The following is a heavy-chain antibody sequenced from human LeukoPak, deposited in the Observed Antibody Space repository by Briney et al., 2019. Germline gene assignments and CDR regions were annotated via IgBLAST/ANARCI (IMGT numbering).Heavy chain of an antibody. CDR1: GFTFSSYA. CDR3: AKVGSYDGSGYIDY. Sequence: GGSLRLSCAASGFTFSSYAMSWVRQAPGKGLEWVSAISGSGGSTYYADSVKGRFTISRDNSKNTLYLQMNSLRAEDTAVYYCAKVGSYDGSGYIDYWGQGTLVTVSS. J-gene: IGHJ4*02. D-gene: IGHD3-22*01. V-gene: IGHV3-23*01. CDR2: ISGSGGST.